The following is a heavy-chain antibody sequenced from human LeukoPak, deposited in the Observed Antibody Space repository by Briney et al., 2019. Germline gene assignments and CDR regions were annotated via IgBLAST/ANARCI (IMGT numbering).Heavy chain of an antibody. CDR2: IYYSGST. V-gene: IGHV4-59*01. D-gene: IGHD6-19*01. Sequence: SETLSLTCTVSGGSISSYYWSWIRQPPGKGLEWIGYIYYSGSTNYNPSLKSRVTISVDTSKNQSSLKLSSVTAADTAVYYCARIISGWYYFDYWGQGTLVTVSS. CDR3: ARIISGWYYFDY. J-gene: IGHJ4*02. CDR1: GGSISSYY.